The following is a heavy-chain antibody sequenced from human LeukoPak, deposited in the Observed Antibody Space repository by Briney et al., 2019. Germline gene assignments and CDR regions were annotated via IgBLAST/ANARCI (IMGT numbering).Heavy chain of an antibody. J-gene: IGHJ5*02. CDR1: GFTFSSYS. CDR2: ISSSSSTI. Sequence: GGSLRLSCAASGFTFSSYSMNWVRQAPGKGLEWVSYISSSSSTIYYADSVKGRFTISRDNAKNSLYLQMNSLRAEDTAVYYCARDMTGISFGPWGQGTLVTVSS. V-gene: IGHV3-48*04. D-gene: IGHD1-20*01. CDR3: ARDMTGISFGP.